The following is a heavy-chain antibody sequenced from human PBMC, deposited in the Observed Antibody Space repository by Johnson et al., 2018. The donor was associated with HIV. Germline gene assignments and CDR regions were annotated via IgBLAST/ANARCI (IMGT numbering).Heavy chain of an antibody. V-gene: IGHV3-53*01. D-gene: IGHD3-9*01. CDR1: GFTVSSNY. J-gene: IGHJ3*02. CDR2: ISGSGGST. Sequence: VQLVESGGGLIQPGGSLRLSCAASGFTVSSNYMSWVRQAPGKGLEWVSVISGSGGSTYYADSVKGRFTISRDNSKSTLYLQMNSLRAEDTAVYYCARGLDAAGDAFDIWGQVTMVTVSS. CDR3: ARGLDAAGDAFDI.